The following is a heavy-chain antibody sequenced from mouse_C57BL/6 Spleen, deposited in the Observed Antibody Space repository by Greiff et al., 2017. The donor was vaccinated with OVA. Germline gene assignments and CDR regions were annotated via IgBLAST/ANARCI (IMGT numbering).Heavy chain of an antibody. V-gene: IGHV5-16*01. CDR3: ARDPSSYWYFDV. CDR1: GFTFSDYY. CDR2: INYDGSST. D-gene: IGHD1-1*01. J-gene: IGHJ1*03. Sequence: DVQLQESEGGLVQPGSSMKLSCTASGFTFSDYYMAWVRQVPEKGLEWVANINYDGSSTYYLDSLKSRFIISRDNAKNILYLQMSSLKSEDTATYYCARDPSSYWYFDVWGTGTTVTVSS.